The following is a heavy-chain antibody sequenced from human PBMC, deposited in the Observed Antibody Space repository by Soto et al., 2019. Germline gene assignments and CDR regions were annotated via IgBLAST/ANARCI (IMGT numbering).Heavy chain of an antibody. V-gene: IGHV3-30-3*01. CDR2: ISYDGTNK. J-gene: IGHJ6*02. D-gene: IGHD5-18*01. Sequence: QVQLVESGGGVVQPGRSLRLSCAASGFTFSTYAMHWVRQAPGKGLVWVAVISYDGTNKYYADSVRGRFTISRDNSKNTLFLQMNSLRAEDTAVYYCAKDGGGYNYGYVMLDKYYYGMDVWGQGTTVTVSS. CDR1: GFTFSTYA. CDR3: AKDGGGYNYGYVMLDKYYYGMDV.